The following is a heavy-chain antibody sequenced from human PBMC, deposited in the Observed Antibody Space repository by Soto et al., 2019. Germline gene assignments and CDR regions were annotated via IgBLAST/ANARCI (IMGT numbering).Heavy chain of an antibody. CDR2: ISYDGSNK. CDR3: AKDHGDIVVVVAATGIYLDY. Sequence: QVQLVESGGGVVQPGRSLRLSCAASGFTFSSYGMHWVRQAPGKGLEWVAVISYDGSNKYYADSVKGRFTISRDNSKNTLYLQMNSRRAEDTAVYYCAKDHGDIVVVVAATGIYLDYWGQGTLVTVSS. CDR1: GFTFSSYG. V-gene: IGHV3-30*18. D-gene: IGHD2-15*01. J-gene: IGHJ4*02.